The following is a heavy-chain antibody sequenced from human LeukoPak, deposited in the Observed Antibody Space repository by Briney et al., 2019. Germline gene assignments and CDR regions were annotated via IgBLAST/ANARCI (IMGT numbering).Heavy chain of an antibody. J-gene: IGHJ4*02. D-gene: IGHD6-13*01. Sequence: ASVKVSCKASGYTFTGYYMHWVLQAPGQGLEWMGWINPNSGGTNYAQKFQGRVTMTRDTSISTAYMELSRLRSDDTAVYYCARRAIAAAGYTFDYWGQGTLVTVSS. CDR3: ARRAIAAAGYTFDY. CDR2: INPNSGGT. V-gene: IGHV1-2*02. CDR1: GYTFTGYY.